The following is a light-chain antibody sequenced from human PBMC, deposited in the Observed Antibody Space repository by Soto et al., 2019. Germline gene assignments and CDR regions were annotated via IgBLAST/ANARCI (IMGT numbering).Light chain of an antibody. CDR2: AAS. Sequence: DIQITQSPSTVSASVRDRVTITCGASQSISSWLAWYQQKPGKAPKLLIYAASSLQSGVPSRFSGSGSGTDFTLTISSLQPEDFATYYCQQANSFLLTFGGGTKVDI. V-gene: IGKV1-12*01. J-gene: IGKJ4*01. CDR3: QQANSFLLT. CDR1: QSISSW.